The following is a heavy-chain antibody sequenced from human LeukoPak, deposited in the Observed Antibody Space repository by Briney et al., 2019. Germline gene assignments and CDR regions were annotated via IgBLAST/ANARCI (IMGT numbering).Heavy chain of an antibody. Sequence: GGSLRLSCAGSEFTFRSYSMHWVRQAPGKGLEWVSSISGSSSDIYYADSVKGRFTISRDNSKNSLYLQMNSLRAEDTAVYYCARDLIGPNDYWGQGTLVTVSS. CDR1: EFTFRSYS. D-gene: IGHD3-16*02. V-gene: IGHV3-21*01. CDR2: ISGSSSDI. CDR3: ARDLIGPNDY. J-gene: IGHJ4*02.